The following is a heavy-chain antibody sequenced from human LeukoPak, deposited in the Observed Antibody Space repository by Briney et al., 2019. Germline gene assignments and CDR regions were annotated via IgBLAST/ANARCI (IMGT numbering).Heavy chain of an antibody. CDR1: GFTFSNHS. CDR2: ISGSGDST. V-gene: IGHV3-23*01. CDR3: AKRLSFGVAIGDFDY. J-gene: IGHJ4*02. D-gene: IGHD3-3*01. Sequence: GGAPRLSCAGSGFTFSNHSLSWGRPAPGKGAGGVSPISGSGDSTYYADSVKGRFTISRDSSMETLYLQMNSLRAEDTATYFCAKRLSFGVAIGDFDYWGQGTLVTVSS.